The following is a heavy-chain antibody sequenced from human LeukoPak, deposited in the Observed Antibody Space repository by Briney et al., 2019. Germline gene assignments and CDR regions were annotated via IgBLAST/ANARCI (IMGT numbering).Heavy chain of an antibody. CDR2: IYYDGSNK. J-gene: IGHJ4*02. CDR3: ANNFDY. Sequence: GGSLRLSCAASGFTFDDYAMHWVRQAPGKGLEWVALIYYDGSNKYYADSVKGRFTISRDNSKNTLYLQMDSLRAEDTAVYYCANNFDYWGQGTLVTVSS. V-gene: IGHV3-33*08. CDR1: GFTFDDYA.